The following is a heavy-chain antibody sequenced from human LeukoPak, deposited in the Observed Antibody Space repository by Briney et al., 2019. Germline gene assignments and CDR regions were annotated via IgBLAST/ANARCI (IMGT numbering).Heavy chain of an antibody. CDR2: ISSSGSTI. J-gene: IGHJ4*02. Sequence: GGSLRLSCAASGFTFSSYAMSWVRQAPGKGLEWVSYISSSGSTIYYADSVKGRFTISRDNAKNSLYLQMISLRAEDTAVYYCARDRTRYYYDSSGYPDYWGQGTLVTVSS. CDR1: GFTFSSYA. CDR3: ARDRTRYYYDSSGYPDY. V-gene: IGHV3-48*04. D-gene: IGHD3-22*01.